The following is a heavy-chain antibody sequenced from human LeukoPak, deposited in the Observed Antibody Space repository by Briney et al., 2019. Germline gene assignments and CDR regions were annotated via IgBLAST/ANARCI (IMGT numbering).Heavy chain of an antibody. D-gene: IGHD5-12*01. V-gene: IGHV4-34*01. CDR3: ARVQPSGYYSDFDY. CDR1: GGSFSGYY. J-gene: IGHJ4*02. CDR2: INHSGST. Sequence: SETLSLTCAVYGGSFSGYYWSWIRQPPGKGLEWIGEINHSGSTNYNPSLKSRVTISVDTSKNQFSLKLSSVTAADTAVYYCARVQPSGYYSDFDYWGQGTLVTVSS.